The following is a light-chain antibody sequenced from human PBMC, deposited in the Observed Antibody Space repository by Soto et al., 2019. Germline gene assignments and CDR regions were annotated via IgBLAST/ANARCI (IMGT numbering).Light chain of an antibody. V-gene: IGKV1-39*01. CDR2: AAS. CDR3: QQSYNSPQT. J-gene: IGKJ1*01. CDR1: HTIMTY. Sequence: DIQMTQSPSSLSASVGAEVTITCRASHTIMTYLNWYQLKPGKPPRLLIYAASSLQSGVPSRFSGSGSGTDFTLTINSPQPEDFATYSCQQSYNSPQTFGQGTKVDIK.